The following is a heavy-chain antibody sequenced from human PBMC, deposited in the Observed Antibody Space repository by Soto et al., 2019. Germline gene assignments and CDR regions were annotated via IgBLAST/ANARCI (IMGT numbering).Heavy chain of an antibody. V-gene: IGHV4-59*01. CDR1: GGSISSYY. J-gene: IGHJ5*02. CDR3: ARYEGGSRKKFDP. D-gene: IGHD6-13*01. Sequence: SETLSLTCTVSGGSISSYYWSWIRQPPGKGLEWIGYIYYSGSTNYNPSLKSRVTISVDTSKNQFSLKLSSVTAADTAVYYCARYEGGSRKKFDPWGQGTLVTVSS. CDR2: IYYSGST.